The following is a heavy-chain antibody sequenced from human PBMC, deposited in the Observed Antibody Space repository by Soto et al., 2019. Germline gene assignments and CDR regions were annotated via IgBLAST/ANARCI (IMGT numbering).Heavy chain of an antibody. V-gene: IGHV1-18*01. J-gene: IGHJ4*02. D-gene: IGHD3-3*01. CDR1: GYTFTNYG. CDR3: ARDTPEYNFWAGASGVYYFDL. CDR2: ISAYNDDT. Sequence: QVQLVQSGAEVKKPGASVKVSCKASGYTFTNYGISWVRQAPGQGLEWMGWISAYNDDTKYAQKFQDRVTMTTDTSTSTAYLDLRSLRSDDTAVYFCARDTPEYNFWAGASGVYYFDLWGQGTLVTVSS.